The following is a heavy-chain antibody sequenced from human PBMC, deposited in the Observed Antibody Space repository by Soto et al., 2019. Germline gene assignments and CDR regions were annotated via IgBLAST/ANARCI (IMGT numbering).Heavy chain of an antibody. CDR3: TLRDDSSRGPIY. CDR1: GFSLSTRGTT. J-gene: IGHJ4*02. CDR2: GE. V-gene: IGHV2-5*01. D-gene: IGHD3-22*01. Sequence: SGPTLVNPKQTLTLTCTVSGFSLSTRGTTWGWIRQPPGEAPEWLALGEQYSPSLQSRLTFTKDTSKNQVVLTMTDMDPVDTATYYCTLRDDSSRGPIYWGQGILVTVSS.